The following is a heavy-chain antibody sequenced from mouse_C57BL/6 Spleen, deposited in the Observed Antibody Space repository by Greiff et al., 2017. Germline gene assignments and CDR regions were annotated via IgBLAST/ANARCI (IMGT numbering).Heavy chain of an antibody. CDR3: ARDGSSPFDY. Sequence: VQLVESGPELVKPGASVKISCKASGYAFSSSWMNWVKQRPGKGLEWIGRIYPGDGDTNYNGKFKGKATLTADKSSSTAYMQLSSLTSEDSAVYFCARDGSSPFDYWGQGTTLTVSS. J-gene: IGHJ2*01. V-gene: IGHV1-82*01. D-gene: IGHD1-1*01. CDR2: IYPGDGDT. CDR1: GYAFSSSW.